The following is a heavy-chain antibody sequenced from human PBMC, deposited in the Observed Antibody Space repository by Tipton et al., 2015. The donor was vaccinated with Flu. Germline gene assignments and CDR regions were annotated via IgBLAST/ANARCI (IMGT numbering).Heavy chain of an antibody. D-gene: IGHD3-10*01. J-gene: IGHJ3*02. Sequence: TLSLTCSVSGGSISSHYWNWIRQPPGKGLEWIVYIYSSGSTNYNPSLKSRVTTSVDTSKNQFSLKLSSVTAADTAVYYCARVGAVTMVRGLAFDAFVIWGLGTMVAVSS. CDR3: ARVGAVTMVRGLAFDAFVI. CDR2: IYSSGST. V-gene: IGHV4-59*11. CDR1: GGSISSHY.